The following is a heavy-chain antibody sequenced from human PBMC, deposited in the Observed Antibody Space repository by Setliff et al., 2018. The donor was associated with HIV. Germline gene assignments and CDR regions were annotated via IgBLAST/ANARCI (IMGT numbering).Heavy chain of an antibody. CDR3: ARSDSGYRSSWAPFDI. J-gene: IGHJ3*02. V-gene: IGHV4-38-2*01. Sequence: LSLTCAVSGYSIRSGYYWGWIRQPPGKGLEWIGSIYHSGSTYYNPSLKSRVTISVDTSKNQFSLKLSSVTATDTAVYYCARSDSGYRSSWAPFDIWGQGTMVT. D-gene: IGHD6-13*01. CDR1: GYSIRSGYY. CDR2: IYHSGST.